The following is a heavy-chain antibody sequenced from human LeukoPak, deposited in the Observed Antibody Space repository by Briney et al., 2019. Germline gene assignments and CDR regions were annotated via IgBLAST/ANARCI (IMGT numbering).Heavy chain of an antibody. V-gene: IGHV3-21*04. CDR2: ISSSSDYI. J-gene: IGHJ6*03. D-gene: IGHD6-19*01. Sequence: GGSLRLSCAASEFTFSSYNMNWVRQAPGKGLEWVSSISSSSDYIYYADSVKGRFTISRDNAKNSLYLQMNSLMAEDTALYYCARDGGWYKRGLDYFYYYMDVWGKGTTVTVSS. CDR3: ARDGGWYKRGLDYFYYYMDV. CDR1: EFTFSSYN.